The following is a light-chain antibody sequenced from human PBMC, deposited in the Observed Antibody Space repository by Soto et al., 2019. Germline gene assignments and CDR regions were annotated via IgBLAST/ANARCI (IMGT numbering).Light chain of an antibody. CDR3: QRYYSYPWT. Sequence: AIRMTQSPSSFSASTGDRVTITCRASQGISSYLAWYQQKPGKAPKLLIYAASTLQSGVPSRFSGSGSGTDFSLTISCLQSEDFATYYCQRYYSYPWTFGQGIKVEIK. CDR2: AAS. J-gene: IGKJ1*01. CDR1: QGISSY. V-gene: IGKV1-8*01.